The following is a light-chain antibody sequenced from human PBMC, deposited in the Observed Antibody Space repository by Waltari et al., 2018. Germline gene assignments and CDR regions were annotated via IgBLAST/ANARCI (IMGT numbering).Light chain of an antibody. J-gene: IGKJ4*01. V-gene: IGKV1-39*01. Sequence: DIQMTQSPSSLSASVGDRVTITCRASQSITIYLNWYQHKPGKAPKLLIYAASSLQGGVPTRFRGSGSGTDLNLTISTLQPEDFATYYCQQSYSALTFGGGTKVEIK. CDR3: QQSYSALT. CDR2: AAS. CDR1: QSITIY.